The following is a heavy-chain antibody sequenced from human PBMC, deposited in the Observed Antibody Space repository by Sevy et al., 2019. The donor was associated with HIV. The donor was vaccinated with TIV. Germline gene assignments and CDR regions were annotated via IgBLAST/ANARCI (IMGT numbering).Heavy chain of an antibody. CDR3: VRQLELGKLDN. J-gene: IGHJ4*02. CDR1: GFTFSDYS. V-gene: IGHV3-64D*06. CDR2: ISQYGHKT. D-gene: IGHD6-13*01. Sequence: GGYLRLSCSASGFTFSDYSMHWVRQAPGKGLEYVSSISQYGHKTYYADSMKGKFTISRDKSRDTLFLQIRSLRSEDTAVYYRVRQLELGKLDNWGQGTLVTVSS.